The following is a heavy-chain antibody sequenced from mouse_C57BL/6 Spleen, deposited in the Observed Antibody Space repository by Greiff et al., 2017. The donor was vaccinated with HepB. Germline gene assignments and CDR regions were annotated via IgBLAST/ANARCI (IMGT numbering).Heavy chain of an antibody. Sequence: DVMLVESGGGLVKPGGSLKLSCAASGFTFSSYAMSWVRQTPEKRLEWVATISDGGSYTYYPDNVKGRFTISRDNAKNNLYLQMSHLKSEDTAMYYCARAYDYDRSWFAYWGQGTLVTVSA. J-gene: IGHJ3*01. CDR3: ARAYDYDRSWFAY. CDR1: GFTFSSYA. V-gene: IGHV5-4*03. CDR2: ISDGGSYT. D-gene: IGHD2-4*01.